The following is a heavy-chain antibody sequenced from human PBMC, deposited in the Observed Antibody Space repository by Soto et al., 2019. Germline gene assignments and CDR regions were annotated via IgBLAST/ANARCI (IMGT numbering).Heavy chain of an antibody. V-gene: IGHV1-18*01. CDR2: ISANSGNT. Sequence: ASVKVSCKASGYTFSSSGFTWVRQAPGQGLEWMGWISANSGNTNYAQKLQGRVTMTTDTSTSTAYMELRGLRSDDTAVYYCAGHHSYYYDSNGYSFDYWGRGTLVTVSS. D-gene: IGHD3-22*01. J-gene: IGHJ4*02. CDR1: GYTFSSSG. CDR3: AGHHSYYYDSNGYSFDY.